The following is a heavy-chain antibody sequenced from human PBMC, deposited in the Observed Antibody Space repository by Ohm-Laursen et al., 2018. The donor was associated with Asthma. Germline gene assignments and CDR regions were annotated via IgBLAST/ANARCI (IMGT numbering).Heavy chain of an antibody. D-gene: IGHD3-22*01. CDR3: AREVMYYYDSSGYLDY. Sequence: SQTLSLTCTVSGGSISSGGYYWSWIRQHPGKGLEWIGYIYYSGSTYYNPSLKSRVTISVDTSKNQFSLKLSSVTAAGTAVYYCAREVMYYYDSSGYLDYWGQGTLVTVSS. CDR2: IYYSGST. V-gene: IGHV4-30-4*08. CDR1: GGSISSGGYY. J-gene: IGHJ4*02.